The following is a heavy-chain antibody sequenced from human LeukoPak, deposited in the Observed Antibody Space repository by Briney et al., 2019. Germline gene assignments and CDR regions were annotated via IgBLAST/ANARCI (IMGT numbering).Heavy chain of an antibody. Sequence: GGTLRLSYAATGFTFSSYAMSWVRQAPGKGLEWVSTMTGSGGSTSYAASVKGRFTISRDNSKNTLYLQMNSLRAEDTAVYYCAREQVAVPGGDSWGQGTLVTVSS. CDR3: AREQVAVPGGDS. D-gene: IGHD6-19*01. V-gene: IGHV3-23*01. CDR1: GFTFSSYA. CDR2: MTGSGGST. J-gene: IGHJ5*01.